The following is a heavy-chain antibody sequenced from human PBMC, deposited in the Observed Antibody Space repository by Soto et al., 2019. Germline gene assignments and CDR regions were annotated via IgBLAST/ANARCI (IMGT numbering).Heavy chain of an antibody. D-gene: IGHD3-22*01. CDR1: GFTFSSFG. V-gene: IGHV3-33*01. CDR2: IWYDGSNK. Sequence: GGSLRLSCAASGFTFSSFGMHWVRQAPGKGLEWVAVIWYDGSNKYYADSVKGRFTISRDNSKNTLYLQMNSLRAEDTAVYYCARVQSPYYYDSSGYYPFDYWGQGTLVTVSS. J-gene: IGHJ4*02. CDR3: ARVQSPYYYDSSGYYPFDY.